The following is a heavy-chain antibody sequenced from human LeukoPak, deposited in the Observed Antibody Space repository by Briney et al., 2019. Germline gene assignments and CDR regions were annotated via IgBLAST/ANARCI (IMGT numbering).Heavy chain of an antibody. D-gene: IGHD6-19*01. J-gene: IGHJ4*02. V-gene: IGHV3-30*04. Sequence: GRSLRLSCAASGFTFSSYAMHWVRQAPGKGLEWVAVISYDGSNKYYADSVKGRFTISRDNSKNTLYLQMNSLRAEDTAVYYCARDQQWLARRGFDYWGQGTLVTVSS. CDR3: ARDQQWLARRGFDY. CDR2: ISYDGSNK. CDR1: GFTFSSYA.